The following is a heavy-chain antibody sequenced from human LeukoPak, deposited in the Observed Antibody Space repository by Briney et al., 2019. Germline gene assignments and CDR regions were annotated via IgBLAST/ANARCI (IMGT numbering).Heavy chain of an antibody. CDR3: VKVTAAGFVDH. D-gene: IGHD6-13*01. V-gene: IGHV3-9*01. J-gene: IGHJ4*02. CDR2: IGWNSGGI. Sequence: GGSLRLSCAASGFTFDDYAMHWVRQAPGKGLEWVSGIGWNSGGIVYADSVKGRFTISRDNAKKSLYLQMNSLGAEDTALYYCVKVTAAGFVDHWGQGTLVTVSS. CDR1: GFTFDDYA.